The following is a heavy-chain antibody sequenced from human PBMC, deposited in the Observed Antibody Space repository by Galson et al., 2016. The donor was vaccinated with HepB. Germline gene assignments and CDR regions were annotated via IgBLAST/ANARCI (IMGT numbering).Heavy chain of an antibody. D-gene: IGHD2-15*01. CDR3: ARGSFVCSGCLVY. CDR1: GYTFTSYY. CDR2: INPNYDST. J-gene: IGHJ4*02. V-gene: IGHV1-46*01. Sequence: SVKVSCKASGYTFTSYYMHWVRQAPGQGLEWMGIINPNYDSTNYAQKFQGRVTMTRDTSTSTVYMELSSLRSEDTAVYFCARGSFVCSGCLVYWGQGTLVTVSS.